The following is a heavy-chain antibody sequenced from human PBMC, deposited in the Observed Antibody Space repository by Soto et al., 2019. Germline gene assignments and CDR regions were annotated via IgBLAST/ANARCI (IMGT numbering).Heavy chain of an antibody. V-gene: IGHV3-33*01. CDR2: IWYDGSNK. CDR1: GFTFSSYG. D-gene: IGHD1-26*01. CDR3: ASGRASYYSELDY. Sequence: GGSLRLSCAASGFTFSSYGMHWVRQAPGKGLEWVAVIWYDGSNKYYADSVKGRFTISRDNSKNTLYLQMNSLRAEDTAVYYCASGRASYYSELDYWGQGTLVTVSS. J-gene: IGHJ4*02.